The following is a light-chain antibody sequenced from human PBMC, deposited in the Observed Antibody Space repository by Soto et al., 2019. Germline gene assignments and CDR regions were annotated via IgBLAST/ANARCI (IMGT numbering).Light chain of an antibody. CDR1: QSVSSSY. J-gene: IGKJ5*01. CDR3: QQRHMWPIT. CDR2: DAY. Sequence: EIVLTQSPGTLSLSPGEGTTLSCRASQSVSSSYLAWYQQKPGQAPRLLIYDAYTRATGIPPRFSGSGSGTDFTLTISSLEPEDSAVYYCQQRHMWPITFGQGTRLEIK. V-gene: IGKV3D-20*02.